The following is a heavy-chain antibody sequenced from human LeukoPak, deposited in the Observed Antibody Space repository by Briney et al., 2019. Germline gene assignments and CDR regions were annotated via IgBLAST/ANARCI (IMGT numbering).Heavy chain of an antibody. V-gene: IGHV3-23*01. CDR2: ITAAGGGA. J-gene: IGHJ4*02. CDR3: AKGGKWDVTPFDY. CDR1: GFTFSSSA. D-gene: IGHD1-26*01. Sequence: GGSLRLSCAASGFTFSSSAMSWVRQAPGKGLEWVSSITAAGGGANYPDSVKGRFTISRDNSKNTLYLQVNSLRAEDTAVYYCAKGGKWDVTPFDYWGQGTLVTVSS.